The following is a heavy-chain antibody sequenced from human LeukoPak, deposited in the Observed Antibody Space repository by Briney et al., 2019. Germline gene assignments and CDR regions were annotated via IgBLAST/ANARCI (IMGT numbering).Heavy chain of an antibody. CDR1: GYTFTGYY. D-gene: IGHD1-26*01. CDR3: AREGIVKSFDH. V-gene: IGHV1-2*02. J-gene: IGHJ4*02. CDR2: INPNSGGT. Sequence: GASVKVSCKASGYTFTGYYMHWVRQAPGLGLEWMGWINPNSGGTKYAQKFQGSVTMTRDTSINTAYMELSGLTSDDTAVYYCAREGIVKSFDHWGQGTLVTVTS.